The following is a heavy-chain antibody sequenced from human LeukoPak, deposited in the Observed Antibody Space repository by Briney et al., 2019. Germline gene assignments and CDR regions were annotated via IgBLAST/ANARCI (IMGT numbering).Heavy chain of an antibody. Sequence: GSLRLSCAASGFTFSSYAMSWIRQPPGKGLEWIGSIYYSGSTYYNPSLKSRVTISVDTSKNQFSLKLSSVTAADTAVYYCASYDSSGYYYSFDYWGQGTLVTVSS. D-gene: IGHD3-22*01. CDR3: ASYDSSGYYYSFDY. J-gene: IGHJ4*02. CDR2: IYYSGST. V-gene: IGHV4-39*01. CDR1: GFTFSSYA.